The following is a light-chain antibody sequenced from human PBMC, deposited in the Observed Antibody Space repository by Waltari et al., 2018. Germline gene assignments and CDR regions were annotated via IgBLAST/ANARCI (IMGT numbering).Light chain of an antibody. V-gene: IGLV3-21*04. CDR1: DIGSKS. J-gene: IGLJ7*01. CDR2: YDS. CDR3: QVWASSTDHHAV. Sequence: SYVLTQPPSVSVAPGQTARITCGGDDIGSKSEHWYQQKPGQAPVLVILYDSDRPSGIPERFSGSNSGNTATLSISRVEAGDEAGYYCQVWASSTDHHAVFGGGTQLTVL.